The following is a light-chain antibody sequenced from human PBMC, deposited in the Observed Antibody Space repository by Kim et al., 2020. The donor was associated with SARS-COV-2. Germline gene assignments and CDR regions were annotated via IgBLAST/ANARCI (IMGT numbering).Light chain of an antibody. CDR3: QSYDSSLSGWV. CDR1: SSTIGAVYD. J-gene: IGLJ3*02. CDR2: GNS. V-gene: IGLV1-40*01. Sequence: QRVASSCTGSSSTIGAVYDVHWYQQLPGTAPKLLIYGNSNRPSGVPDRFSGSKSGTSASLAITGLQAEDETDYYCQSYDSSLSGWVFGGGTQLTVL.